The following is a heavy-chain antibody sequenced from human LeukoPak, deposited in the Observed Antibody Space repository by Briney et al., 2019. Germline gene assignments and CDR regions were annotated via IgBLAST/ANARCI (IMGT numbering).Heavy chain of an antibody. Sequence: ASVKVSCKASGYTFTGYFLNWVRQAPGQGLEWMGRINPSSGDTNYAQKFQGRVTLNRDTSISTAYMDLSSLRSDDTAVYYCARGGSTWTVHYYGMDVWGQGTTVTVSS. CDR1: GYTFTGYF. CDR3: ARGGSTWTVHYYGMDV. D-gene: IGHD6-13*01. CDR2: INPSSGDT. J-gene: IGHJ6*02. V-gene: IGHV1-2*06.